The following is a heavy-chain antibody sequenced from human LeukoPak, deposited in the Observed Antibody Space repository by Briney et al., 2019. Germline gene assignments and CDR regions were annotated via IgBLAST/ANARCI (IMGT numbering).Heavy chain of an antibody. CDR1: GFTFSNYA. Sequence: PGRSLRLSCAASGFTFSNYAMHWVRQAPGKGLEWVAVISYDGSNKYYADSVKGRFTISRDNSKNTLYLQMNSLRAEDTAVYYCARDWGLIAVAGPVDYWGQGTLVTVSS. CDR3: ARDWGLIAVAGPVDY. D-gene: IGHD6-19*01. CDR2: ISYDGSNK. V-gene: IGHV3-30-3*01. J-gene: IGHJ4*02.